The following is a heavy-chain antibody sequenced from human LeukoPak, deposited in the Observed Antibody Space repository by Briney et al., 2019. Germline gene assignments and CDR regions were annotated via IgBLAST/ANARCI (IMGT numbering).Heavy chain of an antibody. Sequence: GGSLRLSCAASGFTVSSNYMSWVRQAPGKGLEWVSVIYTGGSTYYADSVKGRFTISRDNSKNTLYLQMNSLRAEDTAVYYCARKYGGSNLCAFDIWGQGTMVTVSS. CDR1: GFTVSSNY. V-gene: IGHV3-53*01. CDR2: IYTGGST. J-gene: IGHJ3*02. CDR3: ARKYGGSNLCAFDI. D-gene: IGHD1-26*01.